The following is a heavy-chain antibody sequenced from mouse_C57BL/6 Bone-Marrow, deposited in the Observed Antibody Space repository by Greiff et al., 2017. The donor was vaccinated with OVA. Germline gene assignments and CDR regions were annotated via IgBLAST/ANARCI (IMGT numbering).Heavy chain of an antibody. CDR2: ISGGGGNT. J-gene: IGHJ3*01. Sequence: EVQLVESGGGLVKPGGSLKLSCAASGFTFSSYTMSWVRQTPEKRLEWVATISGGGGNTYYPDSVKGRFTISRDNAKNTLYLQMSSLRSEDTALYYCARLSFYWFAYWGQGTLVTVSA. V-gene: IGHV5-9*01. CDR1: GFTFSSYT. CDR3: ARLSFYWFAY.